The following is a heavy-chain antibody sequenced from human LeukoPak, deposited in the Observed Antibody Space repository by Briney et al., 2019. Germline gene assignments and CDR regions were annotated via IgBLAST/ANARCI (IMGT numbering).Heavy chain of an antibody. V-gene: IGHV1-18*01. CDR1: GYTFTNYD. CDR2: ISAYNGNT. Sequence: GASVKVSCKASGYTFTNYDISWVRQAPGQGLEWMGWISAYNGNTNYAQKLQGRVTMTTDTSTSTAYMELRSLRSDDTAVYYCASEGWTAYYYYYYMDVWGKGTTVTVSS. D-gene: IGHD3/OR15-3a*01. CDR3: ASEGWTAYYYYYYMDV. J-gene: IGHJ6*03.